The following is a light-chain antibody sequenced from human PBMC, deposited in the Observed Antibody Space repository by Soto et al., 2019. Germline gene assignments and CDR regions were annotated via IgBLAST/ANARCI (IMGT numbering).Light chain of an antibody. V-gene: IGLV2-14*01. J-gene: IGLJ2*01. CDR3: SSYTTNNAHV. Sequence: ALTQPASVSASPGQSISISCTGTTNDIGAFDYVSWYQQHPGKAPKLIIYEIFNRPSGVSHRFSGSKSGNSASLTISGLQAEDEADYYCSSYTTNNAHVFGGGTKVTVL. CDR2: EIF. CDR1: TNDIGAFDY.